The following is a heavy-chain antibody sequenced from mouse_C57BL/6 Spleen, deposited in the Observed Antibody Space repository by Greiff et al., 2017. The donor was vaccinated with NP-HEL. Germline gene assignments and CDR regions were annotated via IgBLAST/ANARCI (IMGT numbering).Heavy chain of an antibody. CDR2: IHPNSGST. V-gene: IGHV1-64*01. Sequence: QVQLQQPGAELVKPGASVTLSCKASGYTFTSYWMHWVKQRPGQGLEWIGMIHPNSGSTNYNEKFKSKATLTVDKSSSTAYMQLSSLTSEDSAVYYCARSFYGSSPYYFDYWGQGTTLTVSS. CDR3: ARSFYGSSPYYFDY. D-gene: IGHD1-1*01. J-gene: IGHJ2*01. CDR1: GYTFTSYW.